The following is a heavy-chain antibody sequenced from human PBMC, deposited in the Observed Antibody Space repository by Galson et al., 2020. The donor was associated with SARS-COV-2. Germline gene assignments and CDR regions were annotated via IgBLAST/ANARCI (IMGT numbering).Heavy chain of an antibody. Sequence: ASVKVSCKSSGYTFKNYGITWVRQAPGQGLEWMGWIHVDSGDTNYPQKFQGRVTVTRDTSTSTAYMDLMSLRSDDTAVYYCVRDIDFTVDVWGNGTTVTVSS. CDR2: IHVDSGDT. CDR1: GYTFKNYG. J-gene: IGHJ6*04. V-gene: IGHV1-18*01. CDR3: VRDIDFTVDV. D-gene: IGHD1-26*01.